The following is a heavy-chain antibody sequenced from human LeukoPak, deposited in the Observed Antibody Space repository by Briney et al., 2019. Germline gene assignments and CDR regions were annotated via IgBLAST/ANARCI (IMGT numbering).Heavy chain of an antibody. V-gene: IGHV1-46*01. CDR2: INPIGGST. CDR1: GYTFTSYY. CDR3: ARGGIAAAGMSFDY. Sequence: ASVKVSCKASGYTFTSYYVHWVRQAPGQGLEWMGIINPIGGSTRYAQKFQGRVTMTRDASTSTVYMELSSLRSEDTAVYYCARGGIAAAGMSFDYWGQGTLVTVCS. J-gene: IGHJ4*02. D-gene: IGHD6-13*01.